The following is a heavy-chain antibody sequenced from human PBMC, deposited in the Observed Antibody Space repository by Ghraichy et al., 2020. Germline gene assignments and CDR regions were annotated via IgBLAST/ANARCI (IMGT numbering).Heavy chain of an antibody. CDR1: GGSFSGYY. Sequence: SETLSLTCAVYGGSFSGYYWSWIRQPAGKGLEWIGEINHSGSTNYNPSLKSRVTISVDTSKNQFSLKLSSVTAADTAVYYCAREGVGATTNQLDYWGQGTLVTVSS. J-gene: IGHJ4*02. D-gene: IGHD1-26*01. V-gene: IGHV4-34*01. CDR2: INHSGST. CDR3: AREGVGATTNQLDY.